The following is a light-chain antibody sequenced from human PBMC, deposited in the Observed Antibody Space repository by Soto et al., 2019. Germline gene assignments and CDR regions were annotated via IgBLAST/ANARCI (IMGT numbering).Light chain of an antibody. Sequence: DIQMTQSPSTLSASVGDRVTITCRASQSISSWLAWYQQKPGKAPKVLIYDASSLESGVPSRFSGSGSGTELTLTISSLQPDDFATYYCQQYYSYSPLTFGGGTKVEIK. CDR1: QSISSW. CDR3: QQYYSYSPLT. V-gene: IGKV1-5*01. J-gene: IGKJ4*01. CDR2: DAS.